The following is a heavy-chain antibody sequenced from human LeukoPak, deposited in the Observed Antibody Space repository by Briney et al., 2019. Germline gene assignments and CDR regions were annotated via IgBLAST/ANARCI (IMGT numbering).Heavy chain of an antibody. CDR3: ARLRQPRYYYYYYMDV. J-gene: IGHJ6*03. CDR1: GGSFSGFY. CDR2: IDHSGST. V-gene: IGHV4-34*01. Sequence: SETLSLTCDVYGGSFSGFYWNWIRQPPGKGLEWIGEIDHSGSTNYNPSLKSRVTFSVDTSENQFSLKLSSVTAADTAVYYCARLRQPRYYYYYYMDVWGKGTTVTVSS.